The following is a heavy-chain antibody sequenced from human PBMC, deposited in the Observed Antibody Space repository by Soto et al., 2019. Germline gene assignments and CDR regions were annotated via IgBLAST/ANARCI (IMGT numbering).Heavy chain of an antibody. V-gene: IGHV3-33*01. J-gene: IGHJ4*02. CDR3: ARDERHYLDY. CDR2: IWYDGSNK. CDR1: GFTFSTYA. Sequence: QVQLVESGGGVVQPGRSLRLSCAASGFTFSTYAIHWVRQAPGKGLEWVAVIWYDGSNKYYADSVKGRFTISRDNSKNTLYLQMDNRRADDTAVYYCARDERHYLDYWGQGTLVTVSS.